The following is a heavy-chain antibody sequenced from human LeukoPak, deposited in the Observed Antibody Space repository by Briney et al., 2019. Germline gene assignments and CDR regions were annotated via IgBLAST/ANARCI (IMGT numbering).Heavy chain of an antibody. J-gene: IGHJ6*02. CDR3: AKYLTARGPPYALDV. D-gene: IGHD1-14*01. V-gene: IGHV3-23*01. CDR2: ITVSGGTT. Sequence: PGGSLRLSCAASEFTFSSYAMQWVRQAPGKGLEWVSGITVSGGTTYYKDSVKGRFTIARDNSKNTLSLQMNSLRAEDTAVYYCAKYLTARGPPYALDVWGQGTTVTVSS. CDR1: EFTFSSYA.